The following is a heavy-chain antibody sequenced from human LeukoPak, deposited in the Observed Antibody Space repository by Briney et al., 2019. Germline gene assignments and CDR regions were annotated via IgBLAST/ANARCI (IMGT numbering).Heavy chain of an antibody. V-gene: IGHV4-4*02. CDR1: GGSISGTNW. J-gene: IGHJ4*02. Sequence: SGTLSLTCGVSGGSISGTNWWSWVRQPPGQGLEWIGEISLAGQTNYDPSLNGRVTMSLDKSSNQLSLHLTSVTAADTATYFCSRESGPFCPFGYWGQGTLVIVSS. D-gene: IGHD1-26*01. CDR3: SRESGPFCPFGY. CDR2: ISLAGQT.